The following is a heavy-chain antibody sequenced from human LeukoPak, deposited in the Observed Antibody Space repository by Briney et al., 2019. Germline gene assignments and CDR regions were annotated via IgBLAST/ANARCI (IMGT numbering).Heavy chain of an antibody. CDR2: IYYSGST. Sequence: WVRQAPGKGLEWVGSIYYSGSTYYNPSLKSRVTISVDTSKNQFSLKLSSVTAADTAVYYCARHYQQLAQEFDYWGQGTLVTVSS. D-gene: IGHD6-13*01. V-gene: IGHV4-39*01. J-gene: IGHJ4*02. CDR3: ARHYQQLAQEFDY.